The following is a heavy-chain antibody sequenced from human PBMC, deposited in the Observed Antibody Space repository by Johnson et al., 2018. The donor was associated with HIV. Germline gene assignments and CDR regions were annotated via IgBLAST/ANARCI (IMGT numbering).Heavy chain of an antibody. CDR2: IYSADST. CDR1: GFTVSNNY. CDR3: AKDERQLGGWSHAFDM. J-gene: IGHJ3*02. D-gene: IGHD7-27*01. V-gene: IGHV3-66*01. Sequence: EQLVESGGGLVQPGGSLRLSCAASGFTVSNNYMSWVRQTPGKGLEWVSVIYSADSTYYADSVKGRFTISRDNSKNTLYLQMNSLRAEDTAVYYCAKDERQLGGWSHAFDMWGQGTKVTVSS.